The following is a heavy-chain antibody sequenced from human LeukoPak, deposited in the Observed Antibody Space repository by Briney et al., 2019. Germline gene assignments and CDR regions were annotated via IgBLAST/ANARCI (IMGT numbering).Heavy chain of an antibody. CDR1: GFTFSSYS. D-gene: IGHD4-17*01. CDR3: ARGSTYGDYDFDY. J-gene: IGHJ4*02. V-gene: IGHV3-21*01. CDR2: ISSSSSSYI. Sequence: PGGSLRLSCAASGFTFSSYSMNWVRQAPGKGLEWVSSISSSSSSYIYYADSVKGRFTISRDNAKNSLYLQMNSLRAEDTAVYYCARGSTYGDYDFDYWGQGTLVTVSS.